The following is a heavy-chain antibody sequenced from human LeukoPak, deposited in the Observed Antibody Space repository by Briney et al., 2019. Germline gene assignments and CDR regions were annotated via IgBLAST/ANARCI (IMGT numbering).Heavy chain of an antibody. Sequence: ASVKVSCKASGGTFSSYAISWVRQAPGQGFEWMGGIIPIFGTANYAQKFQGRVTITADKSTSTAYMELSSLRSEDTAVYYCAREEYCSGGSCYSRAFGIWGQGTMVTVSS. CDR3: AREEYCSGGSCYSRAFGI. CDR2: IIPIFGTA. J-gene: IGHJ3*02. D-gene: IGHD2-15*01. V-gene: IGHV1-69*06. CDR1: GGTFSSYA.